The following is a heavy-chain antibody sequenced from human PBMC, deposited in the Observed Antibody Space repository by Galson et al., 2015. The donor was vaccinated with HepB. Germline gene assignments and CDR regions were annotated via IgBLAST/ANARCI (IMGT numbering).Heavy chain of an antibody. CDR1: GFTFSDAW. Sequence: SLRLSCAASGFTFSDAWMSWVRQAPGKGLEWVGRIKSKTDGGTADYAAPVKGRFTISRDDSKDTLYLQMNSLKTEDTAIYYCTTDRHYYDSSGYFPFDYWAREPWSPSPQ. CDR3: TTDRHYYDSSGYFPFDY. J-gene: IGHJ4*02. D-gene: IGHD3-22*01. V-gene: IGHV3-15*01. CDR2: IKSKTDGGTA.